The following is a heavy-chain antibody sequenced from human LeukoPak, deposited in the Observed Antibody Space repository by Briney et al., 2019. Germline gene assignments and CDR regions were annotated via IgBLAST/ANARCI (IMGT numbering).Heavy chain of an antibody. CDR3: ARVMGGLVIAALDI. CDR2: INPNSGGT. D-gene: IGHD3-3*01. CDR1: GYTFTGYY. Sequence: ASVKVSCKASGYTFTGYYMHWVRQAPGQGLEWMGWINPNSGGTNYAQKFQGRVTMTRDTSISTAYMELSRLRSDDTAVYYCARVMGGLVIAALDIWGQGTMVTVSS. J-gene: IGHJ3*02. V-gene: IGHV1-2*02.